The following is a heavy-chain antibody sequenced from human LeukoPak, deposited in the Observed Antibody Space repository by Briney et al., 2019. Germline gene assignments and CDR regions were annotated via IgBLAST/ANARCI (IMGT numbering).Heavy chain of an antibody. CDR2: IYYSGST. CDR1: GASIRSYY. J-gene: IGHJ4*02. D-gene: IGHD4-17*01. CDR3: ARHYLNGDYGFDY. Sequence: SETLSLTCTVSGASIRSYYWSWIRQPPGKGLEWIAYIYYSGSTNYNPSLESRVTISLDTSKNRFSLRLTSVTAADTAVYYCARHYLNGDYGFDYWGQGTLVTVSS. V-gene: IGHV4-59*08.